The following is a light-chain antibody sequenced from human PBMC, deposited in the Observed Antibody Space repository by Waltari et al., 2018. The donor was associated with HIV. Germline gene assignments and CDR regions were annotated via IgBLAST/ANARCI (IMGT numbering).Light chain of an antibody. CDR2: DVT. CDR1: SSDVDVYNY. Sequence: QSALTQPASVSGSPGQSITISCTGTSSDVDVYNYVSWYQQYAGKAPKLMIYDVTNRSSGVSNRFSGSKSGNTASLTISGLQAEDEADYYCSSYTSSTSWIFGGGTKLTVL. CDR3: SSYTSSTSWI. J-gene: IGLJ2*01. V-gene: IGLV2-14*01.